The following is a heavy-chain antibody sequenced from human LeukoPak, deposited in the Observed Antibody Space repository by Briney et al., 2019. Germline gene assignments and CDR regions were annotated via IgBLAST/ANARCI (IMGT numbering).Heavy chain of an antibody. Sequence: PSETLSLTCTVSGGSISSSSYYWGWFRQPPGKGLEWIGSIYYSGSTYYNPSLKSRVTISVDTSKNQFSLKLSSVTAADTAVYYCASGGGDVLRYFDWSPLGYWGQGTLVTVSS. CDR2: IYYSGST. D-gene: IGHD3-9*01. CDR3: ASGGGDVLRYFDWSPLGY. CDR1: GGSISSSSYY. J-gene: IGHJ4*02. V-gene: IGHV4-39*01.